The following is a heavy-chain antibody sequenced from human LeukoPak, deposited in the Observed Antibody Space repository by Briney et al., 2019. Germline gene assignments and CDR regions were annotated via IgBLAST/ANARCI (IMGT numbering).Heavy chain of an antibody. Sequence: PGGSLRLSCAASGFTFSSYSMNWVRQAPGKGLEWVSSISSSSSYIYYADSVKGRFTISRDNAKNSQYLQMNSLRAEDTAVYYCARESGLIGIAEGMDVWGQGTTVTVSS. CDR3: ARESGLIGIAEGMDV. D-gene: IGHD6-13*01. CDR2: ISSSSSYI. CDR1: GFTFSSYS. J-gene: IGHJ6*02. V-gene: IGHV3-21*01.